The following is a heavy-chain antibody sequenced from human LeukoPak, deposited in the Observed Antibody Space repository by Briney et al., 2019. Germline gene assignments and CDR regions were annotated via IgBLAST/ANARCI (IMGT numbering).Heavy chain of an antibody. Sequence: GGSLRLSCAASGFTLSNFGMHWVRQAPGKGLEWVAFVRPDGSSNYYADSVKGRFTISRDNSKNTLYLQMSGLRAEDTALYYCAKDRPNYYHISGSYYKRNGDYWGRGTLVTVSS. D-gene: IGHD3-22*01. CDR3: AKDRPNYYHISGSYYKRNGDY. CDR2: VRPDGSSN. V-gene: IGHV3-30*02. CDR1: GFTLSNFG. J-gene: IGHJ4*02.